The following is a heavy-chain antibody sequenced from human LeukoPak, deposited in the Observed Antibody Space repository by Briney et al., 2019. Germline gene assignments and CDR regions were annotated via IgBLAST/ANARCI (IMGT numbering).Heavy chain of an antibody. V-gene: IGHV1-46*01. Sequence: GASVKVSCKASGYTFTGYYMHWVRQAPGQGLEWMGIINPSGGSTSYAQKFQGRVTMTRDTSTSTVYMELSSLRSEDTAVYYCARDSPNEAAADILDYWGQGTLVTVSS. CDR2: INPSGGST. CDR3: ARDSPNEAAADILDY. CDR1: GYTFTGYY. D-gene: IGHD6-13*01. J-gene: IGHJ4*02.